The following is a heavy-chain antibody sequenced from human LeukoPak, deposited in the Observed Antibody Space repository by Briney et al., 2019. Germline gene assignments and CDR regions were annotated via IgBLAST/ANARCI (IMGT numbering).Heavy chain of an antibody. Sequence: SVKVSCKASGGTFSSYAISWARQAPGQGLEWMGGIIPIFGTANYAQKFQGRVTITADESTSTAYMELSSLRSEDTAVYYCARGIGSYGSYWFDPWGQGTLVTVSS. CDR2: IIPIFGTA. D-gene: IGHD1-26*01. J-gene: IGHJ5*02. V-gene: IGHV1-69*01. CDR3: ARGIGSYGSYWFDP. CDR1: GGTFSSYA.